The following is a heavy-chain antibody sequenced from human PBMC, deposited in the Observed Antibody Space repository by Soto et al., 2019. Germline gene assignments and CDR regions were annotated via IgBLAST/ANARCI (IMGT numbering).Heavy chain of an antibody. CDR3: ARDRRDYGMDV. CDR1: GGSISSYY. CDR2: IYYSGST. V-gene: IGHV4-59*01. Sequence: PSETLSLTCTVSGGSISSYYWSWIRQPPGKGLEWIGYIYYSGSTNYNPSLKSRVTISVDTSKNQFSLKLSSVTAADTAVYYCARDRRDYGMDVWGQGTTVTVSS. J-gene: IGHJ6*02.